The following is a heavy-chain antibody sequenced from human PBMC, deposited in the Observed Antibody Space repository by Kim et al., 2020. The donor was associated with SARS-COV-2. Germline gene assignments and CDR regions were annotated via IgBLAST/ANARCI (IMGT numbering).Heavy chain of an antibody. D-gene: IGHD6-19*01. V-gene: IGHV3-30*06. Sequence: DSVKSRYTISRDNSKNTLYLQRNSLRTEDMAMYYCASAGLYRAWYYFDYWGQGTLVTVSS. CDR3: ASAGLYRAWYYFDY. J-gene: IGHJ4*02.